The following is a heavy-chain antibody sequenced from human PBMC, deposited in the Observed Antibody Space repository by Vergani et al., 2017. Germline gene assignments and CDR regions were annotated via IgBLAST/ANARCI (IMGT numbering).Heavy chain of an antibody. CDR2: ISGSGGNT. D-gene: IGHD2-21*01. V-gene: IGHV3-23*01. J-gene: IGHJ6*02. CDR1: GFPFSSYA. CDR3: AKARDPNCKGGNCYSYYYCLDL. Sequence: EVQLLESGGNLIQPGGSLRLSCGASGFPFSSYAMTWVRLAPGKGLQWVSAISGSGGNTFYTDSGKGRFTISRDNSKDTLYLQMNSLRVEDTAIYYCAKARDPNCKGGNCYSYYYCLDLWGQGTTVTVSS.